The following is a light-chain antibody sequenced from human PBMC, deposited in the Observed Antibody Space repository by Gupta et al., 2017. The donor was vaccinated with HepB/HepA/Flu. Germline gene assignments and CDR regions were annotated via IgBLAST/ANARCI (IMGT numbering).Light chain of an antibody. CDR3: SARDINLSGWV. V-gene: IGLV10-54*04. Sequence: AALTQPPPVSQALGPTATLPCSGNTNNVANQGAAGLQQHQGHPPRLLSDRKNNRPSGISERFSASRSGNAAFLTMTGRQPDEEADYYCSARDINLSGWVCGGGT. J-gene: IGLJ3*02. CDR2: RKN. CDR1: TNNVANQG.